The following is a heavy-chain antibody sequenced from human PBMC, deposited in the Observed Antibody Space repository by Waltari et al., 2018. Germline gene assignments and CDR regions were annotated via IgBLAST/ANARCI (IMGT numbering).Heavy chain of an antibody. CDR1: GYSISSGYY. Sequence: QVQLQESGPGLVKPSGTLSLTCAVSGYSISSGYYWGWIRQPPGKGLEWIGSIYHGGSTYNKPSLKRRVTKSVVTSNNQSSLRLGYVAAADTAVYYCARMSITIFGVTAAGYFDYWGQGTLVTVSS. CDR3: ARMSITIFGVTAAGYFDY. D-gene: IGHD3-3*01. V-gene: IGHV4-38-2*01. J-gene: IGHJ4*02. CDR2: IYHGGST.